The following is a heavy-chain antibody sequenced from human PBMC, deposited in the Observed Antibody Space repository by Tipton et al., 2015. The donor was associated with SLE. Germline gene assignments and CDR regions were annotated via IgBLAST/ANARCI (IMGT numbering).Heavy chain of an antibody. CDR2: INHSGST. J-gene: IGHJ4*02. D-gene: IGHD1-26*01. Sequence: TLSLTCAVYGGSFSGYYWSWIRQPPGKGLEWIGEINHSGSTNYNPSLKSRVTISVDTSKNQFSLKLSSVTAADTAVYYCARESYGGATTFDYWGQGTLVAVSS. CDR3: ARESYGGATTFDY. V-gene: IGHV4-34*01. CDR1: GGSFSGYY.